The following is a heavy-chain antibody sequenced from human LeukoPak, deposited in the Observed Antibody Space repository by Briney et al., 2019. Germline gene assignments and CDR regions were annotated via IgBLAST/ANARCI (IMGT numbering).Heavy chain of an antibody. D-gene: IGHD3-22*01. V-gene: IGHV3-7*03. CDR1: GFTFSSYW. J-gene: IGHJ4*02. CDR2: IKQDGSEK. CDR3: TRDWEVRVVVIIPFDY. Sequence: PGGSLRLSCAASGFTFSSYWMGWVRQAPGKGLEWVANIKQDGSEKYYVDSVKGRFTISRDDSKSIAYLQMNSLKTEDTAVYYCTRDWEVRVVVIIPFDYWGQGTLVTVSS.